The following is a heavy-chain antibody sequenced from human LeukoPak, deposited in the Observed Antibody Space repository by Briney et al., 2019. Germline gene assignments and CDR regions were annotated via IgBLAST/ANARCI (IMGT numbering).Heavy chain of an antibody. CDR1: GFTFSSYA. V-gene: IGHV3-30-3*01. CDR3: ARDGPYSGSPYYGMDV. CDR2: ISYDGGNK. J-gene: IGHJ6*02. D-gene: IGHD1-26*01. Sequence: GGSLRLSCAASGFTFSSYAMHWVRQAPGKGLEWVAVISYDGGNKYYADSVKGRFTISRDNSKNTLYLQMNSLRAEDTAVYYCARDGPYSGSPYYGMDVWGQGTTVTVSS.